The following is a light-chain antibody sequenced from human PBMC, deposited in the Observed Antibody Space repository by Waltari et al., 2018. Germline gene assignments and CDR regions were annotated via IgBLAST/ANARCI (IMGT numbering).Light chain of an antibody. CDR2: DAS. V-gene: IGKV3-20*01. CDR3: QKYVSLPAT. CDR1: QSVSRS. J-gene: IGKJ1*01. Sequence: CRASQSVSRSLAWYQQQPGQAPRLLIYDASSRATGIPDRFSGGGSGTDFSLTISRLEPEDFAVYYCQKYVSLPATFGQGTKVEIK.